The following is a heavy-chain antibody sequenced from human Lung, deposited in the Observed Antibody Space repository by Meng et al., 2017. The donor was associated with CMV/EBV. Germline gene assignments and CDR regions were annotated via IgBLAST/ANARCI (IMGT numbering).Heavy chain of an antibody. CDR1: GGSISSYY. CDR2: IYYSGST. CDR3: ARVSGYYYYGMEV. Sequence: SETLSLTCTVSGGSISSYYWSWIRQPPGKGLEWIGYIYYSGSTNYNPSLKSRVTISVDTSKNQFSLKLSSVTAADTAVYYCARVSGYYYYGMEVWGQGTTVTVSS. V-gene: IGHV4-59*01. J-gene: IGHJ6*02. D-gene: IGHD3-3*01.